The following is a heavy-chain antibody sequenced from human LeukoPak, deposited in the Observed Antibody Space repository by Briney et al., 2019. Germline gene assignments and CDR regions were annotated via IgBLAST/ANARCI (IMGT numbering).Heavy chain of an antibody. J-gene: IGHJ4*02. Sequence: GASVKVSCKASGGTFSSYAISWVRQAPGQGLEWMGIINPSGGSTSYAQKFQGRVTMTRDTSTSTVYMELSSLRSEDTAVYYCARDSYGFADLDYWGQGTLVTVSS. CDR2: INPSGGST. CDR3: ARDSYGFADLDY. CDR1: GGTFSSYA. V-gene: IGHV1-46*01. D-gene: IGHD5-18*01.